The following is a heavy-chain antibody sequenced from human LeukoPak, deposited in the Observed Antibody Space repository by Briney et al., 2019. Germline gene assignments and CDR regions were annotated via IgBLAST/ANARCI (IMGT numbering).Heavy chain of an antibody. Sequence: GGSLRLSCAASGFTFSSYWMSWVRQAPGKGLEWVANIRRDGDEKYVDSVKGLFTISRDNANNSLYLQMNSLRVDDTAVYYCARSTTNLDHWGQGTLVTVSS. V-gene: IGHV3-7*01. CDR1: GFTFSSYW. CDR2: IRRDGDEK. CDR3: ARSTTNLDH. J-gene: IGHJ4*02. D-gene: IGHD1-1*01.